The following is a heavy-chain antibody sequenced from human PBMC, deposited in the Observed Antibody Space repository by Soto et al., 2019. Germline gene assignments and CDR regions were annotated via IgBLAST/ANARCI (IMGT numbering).Heavy chain of an antibody. CDR1: GFTFNRFT. V-gene: IGHV3-30-3*01. CDR2: ISHDGSHK. Sequence: QVQLVESGGGVVQPGRSLRLSCAASGFTFNRFTMHWVRQAPGKGLEWVAVISHDGSHKYSADSVKGRFTISRDDSKNTLYLQMSSLRVEDTAIYYCATWEERYFQDWGHSTLVTVSS. J-gene: IGHJ1*01. CDR3: ATWEERYFQD. D-gene: IGHD1-26*01.